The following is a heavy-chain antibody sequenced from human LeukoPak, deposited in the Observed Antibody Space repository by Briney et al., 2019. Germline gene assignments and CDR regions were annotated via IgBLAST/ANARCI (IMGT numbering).Heavy chain of an antibody. V-gene: IGHV3-30-3*01. CDR2: ISYDGSNK. CDR1: GFTFSSYA. CDR3: ARDSVLLWFGDLPYYFDI. D-gene: IGHD3-10*01. Sequence: GRSLRLSCAASGFTFSSYAMHWVRQAPGKGLKWVAVISYDGSNKYYADSVKGRFTISRDDSKNTLYLQMSSLRAEDTAVYYCARDSVLLWFGDLPYYFDIWGQGTLVTVSS. J-gene: IGHJ4*02.